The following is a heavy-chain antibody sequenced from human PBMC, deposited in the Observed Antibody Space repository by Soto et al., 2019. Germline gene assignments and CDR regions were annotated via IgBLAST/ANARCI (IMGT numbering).Heavy chain of an antibody. CDR2: ISSSSIYI. V-gene: IGHV3-21*01. J-gene: IGHJ5*02. CDR1: GFTFSSYS. D-gene: IGHD2-21*01. CDR3: ARDPSSILLGRFDP. Sequence: GGSLRLSCAASGFTFSSYSMNWVRQAPGKGLEWVSSISSSSIYIYYADSVKGRFTISRDNAKNSLYLQMNSLRAEDTAVYYCARDPSSILLGRFDPWGQGTLVTVSS.